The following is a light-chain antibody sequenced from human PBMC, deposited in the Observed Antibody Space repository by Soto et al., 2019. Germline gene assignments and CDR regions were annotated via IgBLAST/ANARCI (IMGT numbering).Light chain of an antibody. CDR3: CSYAGGNTFV. CDR1: TTDVATYDL. V-gene: IGLV2-23*02. CDR2: EVT. J-gene: IGLJ2*01. Sequence: QSALTQPASVSGSPGQSITISCAGTTTDVATYDLVSWYQHHPGTAPKVILYEVTKRPSGVSNRFSGSKSGNTASLTISGLQPEDEADYFCCSYAGGNTFVFGGGTKPTVL.